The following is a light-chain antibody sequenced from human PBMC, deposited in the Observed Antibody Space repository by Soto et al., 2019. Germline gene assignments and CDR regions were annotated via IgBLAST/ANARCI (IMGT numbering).Light chain of an antibody. V-gene: IGKV3-20*01. Sequence: EIVLTQSPGTLSLSPGERATLSCRASQSVSSSYLAWYQQKPGQAPRLLIYGASNRATVIPDRFSGSGSGTDFTLSISRLEPEDFAVYYCQQYGSSPETFGQGTKVEI. CDR1: QSVSSSY. J-gene: IGKJ1*01. CDR3: QQYGSSPET. CDR2: GAS.